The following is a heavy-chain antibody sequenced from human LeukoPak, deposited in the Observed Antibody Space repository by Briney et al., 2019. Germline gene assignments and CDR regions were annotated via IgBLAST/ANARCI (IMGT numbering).Heavy chain of an antibody. CDR3: ATQDSSHY. J-gene: IGHJ4*02. D-gene: IGHD3-22*01. V-gene: IGHV4-39*01. Sequence: PSETLSLTCTVSGDSVSSTNYYWGWIQQPPGRGLEWIASIRYSESAYYSPSLKSRATISVDTSKNQFSLRLRSLTATDTAVYYCATQDSSHYWGQGTLVTVSS. CDR2: IRYSESA. CDR1: GDSVSSTNYY.